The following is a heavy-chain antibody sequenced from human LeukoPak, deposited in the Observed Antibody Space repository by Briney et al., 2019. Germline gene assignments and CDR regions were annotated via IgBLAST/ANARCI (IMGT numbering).Heavy chain of an antibody. V-gene: IGHV3-30*02. J-gene: IGHJ6*03. CDR1: GITFSRYG. Sequence: GGSLRLSCAASGITFSRYGMHWVRQAPGKGLEWVTFIRYDGSIKYYADSVKGRFTMSRDNANNSLYLQMNSLRAEDTAVYYCAELGIPMIGGVWGKGTTVTISS. CDR2: IRYDGSIK. CDR3: AELGIPMIGGV. D-gene: IGHD3-10*02.